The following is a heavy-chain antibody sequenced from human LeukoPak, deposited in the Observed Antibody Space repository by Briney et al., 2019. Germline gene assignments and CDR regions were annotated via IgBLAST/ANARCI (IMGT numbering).Heavy chain of an antibody. CDR1: GGSFSGYY. V-gene: IGHV4-34*01. CDR3: AREVTFYYDSSGYFDF. Sequence: NTSETLSLTCAVYGGSFSGYYWSWIRQPPGKGLEWIGSIYYSGSTYYNPSLKSRVTISVDTSKNQFSLKLSSVTAADTAVYYCAREVTFYYDSSGYFDFWGQGTLVTVSS. CDR2: IYYSGST. J-gene: IGHJ4*02. D-gene: IGHD3-22*01.